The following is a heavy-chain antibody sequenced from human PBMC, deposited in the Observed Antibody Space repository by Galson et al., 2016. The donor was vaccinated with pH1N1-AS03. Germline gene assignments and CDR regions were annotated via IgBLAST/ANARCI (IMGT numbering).Heavy chain of an antibody. CDR1: GGSITSYH. D-gene: IGHD1-14*01. CDR3: ARMTYNDFRDS. V-gene: IGHV4-59*01. Sequence: ETLSLTCTVSGGSITSYHWSWIRQPPGKGLEWIGHVYSPGRSKYNPSLKSRVTLSLHTTTNQFSLKMTSVTPADTAIYYCARMTYNDFRDSWGQGRPVTVSS. CDR2: VYSPGRS. J-gene: IGHJ4*02.